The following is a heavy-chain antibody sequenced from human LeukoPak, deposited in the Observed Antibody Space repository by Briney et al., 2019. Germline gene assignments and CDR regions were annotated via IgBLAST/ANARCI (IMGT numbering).Heavy chain of an antibody. CDR3: ARQASYSSGWYPTDY. CDR2: IYYSGST. Sequence: PSESLSLPCTVSGGSIRRYYWSWLRQPPGKGLEWIGYIYYSGSTNYNPSLKSRVTISVDTSKNQFSLKLSSVTAADTAVYYCARQASYSSGWYPTDYWGQGTLVTVSS. J-gene: IGHJ4*02. V-gene: IGHV4-59*08. D-gene: IGHD6-19*01. CDR1: GGSIRRYY.